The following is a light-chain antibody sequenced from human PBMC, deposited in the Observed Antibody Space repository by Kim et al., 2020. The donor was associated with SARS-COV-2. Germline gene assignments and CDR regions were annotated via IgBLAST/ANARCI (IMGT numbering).Light chain of an antibody. CDR1: QDIANS. CDR3: QKYNSAPWT. Sequence: ASIGDGVTITCRASQDIANSLAWYQQKPGKVPQVLIYAASTLQSGVPSRFSGSGSGTEFTLTIDSLQTEDVATYYCQKYNSAPWTFGPGTKVDIK. V-gene: IGKV1-27*01. CDR2: AAS. J-gene: IGKJ1*01.